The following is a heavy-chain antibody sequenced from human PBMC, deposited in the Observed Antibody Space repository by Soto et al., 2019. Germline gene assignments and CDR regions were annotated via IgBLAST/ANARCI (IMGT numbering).Heavy chain of an antibody. CDR1: GFTFSSYT. V-gene: IGHV3-23*01. Sequence: EVQLLESGGGLVQPGGSLRLSCTASGFTFSSYTMSWVRQAPGQGLEWVSAIRGSGGSTFYADSVKGRFAISRDNSKNTLFLQMNRLRADDTAVYYCANEGSFDSSGFYDYFHYWGQGTLVTVSS. J-gene: IGHJ4*02. D-gene: IGHD3-22*01. CDR3: ANEGSFDSSGFYDYFHY. CDR2: IRGSGGST.